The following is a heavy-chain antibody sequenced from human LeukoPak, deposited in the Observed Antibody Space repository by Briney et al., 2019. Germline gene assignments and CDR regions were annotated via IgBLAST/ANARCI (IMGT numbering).Heavy chain of an antibody. Sequence: GGSLRLSCAASGFTFSSYSMNWVCQAPGKGLEWVSSISSSSSYIYYADSVKGRFTISRDNAKNSLYLQMNSLRAEDTAVYYCARDISGVLRTWGQGTLVTVSS. D-gene: IGHD2-8*01. V-gene: IGHV3-21*01. CDR3: ARDISGVLRT. CDR1: GFTFSSYS. CDR2: ISSSSSYI. J-gene: IGHJ5*02.